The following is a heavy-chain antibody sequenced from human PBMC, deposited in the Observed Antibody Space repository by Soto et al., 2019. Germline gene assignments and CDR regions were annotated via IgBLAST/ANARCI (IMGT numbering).Heavy chain of an antibody. CDR1: GFTFDDYT. D-gene: IGHD3-3*01. CDR2: ISWDGGST. Sequence: EVQLAESGGVVVQPGGSLRLSCAASGFTFDDYTMHWVRQAPGKGLEWVSLISWDGGSTYYADSVKGRFTISRDNSKNSLYLQMNSLRTEDTALYYCAKDFRAGVVRNYYYYYGMDVWGQGTTVTVSS. V-gene: IGHV3-43*01. J-gene: IGHJ6*02. CDR3: AKDFRAGVVRNYYYYYGMDV.